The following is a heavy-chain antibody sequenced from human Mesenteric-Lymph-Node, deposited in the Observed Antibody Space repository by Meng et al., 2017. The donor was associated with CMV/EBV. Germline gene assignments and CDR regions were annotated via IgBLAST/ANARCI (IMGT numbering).Heavy chain of an antibody. Sequence: GESLKISCAASGFTFSSYAMSWVRQAPGKGLEWVSGVGGSGAGTFYADSVRGRFTISRDNSKNTLYLQMNSLRAEDTAAYYCAKVRGGSSSWGYFFDYWGQGALVTVSS. CDR2: VGGSGAGT. J-gene: IGHJ4*02. V-gene: IGHV3-23*01. CDR1: GFTFSSYA. CDR3: AKVRGGSSSWGYFFDY. D-gene: IGHD6-6*01.